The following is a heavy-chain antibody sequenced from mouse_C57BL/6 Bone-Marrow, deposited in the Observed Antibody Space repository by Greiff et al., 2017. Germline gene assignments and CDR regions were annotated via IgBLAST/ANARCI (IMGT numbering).Heavy chain of an antibody. CDR2: IDPNSGGT. J-gene: IGHJ4*01. V-gene: IGHV1-72*01. CDR3: ARWGLRPDYYAMDY. CDR1: GYTFTSYW. Sequence: QVQLQQSGAELVKPGASVKLSCKASGYTFTSYWMHWVKQRPGRGLEWIGRIDPNSGGTKYNEKFKSKATLTVDKPSSTAYMPLSSLTSEDSAVYYCARWGLRPDYYAMDYWGQGTSVTVSS. D-gene: IGHD2-4*01.